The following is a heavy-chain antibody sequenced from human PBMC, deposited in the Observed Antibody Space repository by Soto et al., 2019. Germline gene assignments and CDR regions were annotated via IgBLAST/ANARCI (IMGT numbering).Heavy chain of an antibody. CDR2: IGTAGDT. J-gene: IGHJ6*03. CDR3: ARVAYCSSTSCYARGWEEDYYMDV. Sequence: GGSLRLSCAASGFTFSSYDMHWVRQATGKGLEWVSAIGTAGDTYYPGSVKGRFTISRENAKNSLYLQMNSLRAGDTAVYYCARVAYCSSTSCYARGWEEDYYMDVWGKGTTVTVSS. CDR1: GFTFSSYD. D-gene: IGHD2-2*01. V-gene: IGHV3-13*01.